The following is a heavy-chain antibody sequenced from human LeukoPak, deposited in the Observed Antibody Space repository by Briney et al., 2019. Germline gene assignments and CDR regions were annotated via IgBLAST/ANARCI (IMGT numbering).Heavy chain of an antibody. CDR3: ARTPTYYYDSSGYSFPFDY. J-gene: IGHJ4*02. Sequence: ASVKVSCKASGYTFISYGISWVRQAPGQGLEWMGWISAYNGNTNYAQKLQGRVTMTTDTSTSTAYMELRSLRSDDTAVYYCARTPTYYYDSSGYSFPFDYWGQGTLVTVSS. D-gene: IGHD3-22*01. CDR1: GYTFISYG. CDR2: ISAYNGNT. V-gene: IGHV1-18*01.